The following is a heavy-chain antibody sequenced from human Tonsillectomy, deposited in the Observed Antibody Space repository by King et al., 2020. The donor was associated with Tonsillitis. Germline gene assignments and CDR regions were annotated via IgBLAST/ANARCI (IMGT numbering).Heavy chain of an antibody. Sequence: QLQESGPGLVKPSETLSLTCTVSRGSISSYYWSWIRQPAGKGLEWIGRIYSSGTTNYNPSLKSRVTMSVDTSKIQFSLKLSSVTAADTAVYYCAISSYDSSGYYYFDYWGQGTLVTVSS. CDR1: RGSISSYY. CDR2: IYSSGTT. CDR3: AISSYDSSGYYYFDY. D-gene: IGHD3-22*01. V-gene: IGHV4-4*07. J-gene: IGHJ4*02.